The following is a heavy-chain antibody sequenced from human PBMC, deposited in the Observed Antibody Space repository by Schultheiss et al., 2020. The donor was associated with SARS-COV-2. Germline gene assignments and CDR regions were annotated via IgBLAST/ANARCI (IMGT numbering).Heavy chain of an antibody. V-gene: IGHV4-34*01. J-gene: IGHJ5*02. Sequence: SETLSLTCAVYGGSSSGYYWSWIRQPPGKGLEWIGEINHSGSTNYNPSLKSRVTISVDTSKNQFSLKLSSVTAADTAVYYCARGSTIVVVPVNGWFDPWGQGTLVTVSS. D-gene: IGHD2-2*01. CDR1: GGSSSGYY. CDR2: INHSGST. CDR3: ARGSTIVVVPVNGWFDP.